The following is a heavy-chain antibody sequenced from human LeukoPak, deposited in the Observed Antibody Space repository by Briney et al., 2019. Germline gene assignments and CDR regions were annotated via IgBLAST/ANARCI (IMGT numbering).Heavy chain of an antibody. J-gene: IGHJ4*02. D-gene: IGHD3-10*01. CDR2: ISYDGSNK. CDR3: ARDRRYYGSGSGFDY. CDR1: KFTFSTYA. V-gene: IGHV3-30*14. Sequence: GRSLSLSCAASKFTFSTYAMHWVRQAAGKGVEWVAVISYDGSNKYYADSVKGRFTISRDNSKNTLFLQMNSLRAEDTAVYYCARDRRYYGSGSGFDYWGQGTLVTVSS.